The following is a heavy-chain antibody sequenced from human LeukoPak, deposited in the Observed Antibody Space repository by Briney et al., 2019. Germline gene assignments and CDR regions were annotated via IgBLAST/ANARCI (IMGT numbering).Heavy chain of an antibody. CDR1: GDSMSGHY. CDR2: IYSTGGT. J-gene: IGHJ6*03. V-gene: IGHV4-4*07. Sequence: SETLSLTCTVSGDSMSGHYWNWIRQPAGKGLEWIGRIYSTGGTNYNPPLQSRVTMSVDTSKNQFSLNMSSVTAADTAVYYCAREIGVYYYMDVWGRGTTVTVSS. D-gene: IGHD2/OR15-2a*01. CDR3: AREIGVYYYMDV.